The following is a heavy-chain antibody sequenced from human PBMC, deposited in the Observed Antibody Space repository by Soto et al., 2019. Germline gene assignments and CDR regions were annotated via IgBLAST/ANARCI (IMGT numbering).Heavy chain of an antibody. CDR3: ARTARVVGGVDI. J-gene: IGHJ3*02. CDR1: GFTFSDYY. CDR2: ISSSSSYT. V-gene: IGHV3-11*05. D-gene: IGHD1-26*01. Sequence: QVQLVESGGGLVKPGGSLRLSCAASGFTFSDYYMSWIRQAPGKGLEWVSYISSSSSYTNYADSVKGRFTISRDNAKNSLYLQMTILRTEDTAVYYGARTARVVGGVDIWGQGTMVTVSS.